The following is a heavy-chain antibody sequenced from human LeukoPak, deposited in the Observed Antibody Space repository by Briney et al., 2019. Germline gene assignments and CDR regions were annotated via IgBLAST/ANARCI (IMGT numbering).Heavy chain of an antibody. V-gene: IGHV3-11*01. CDR2: ISSDGTAT. D-gene: IGHD6-6*01. CDR1: GFSFSDYY. J-gene: IGHJ4*02. CDR3: ARDGTSSSRYFDY. Sequence: GGSLRLSCAASGFSFSDYYMSWIRQAPGKGLEWISYISSDGTATYYADSVKGRFTISRDNANNSLILQMNSLRAEDTAVYYCARDGTSSSRYFDYWGQGTLVTVSS.